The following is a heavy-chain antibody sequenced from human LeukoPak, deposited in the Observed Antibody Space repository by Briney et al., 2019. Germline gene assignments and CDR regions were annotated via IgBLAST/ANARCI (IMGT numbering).Heavy chain of an antibody. CDR1: GDSIGNYH. CDR2: SHSSGRT. J-gene: IGHJ4*02. CDR3: ARRDITSVWSFNY. V-gene: IGHV4-4*07. D-gene: IGHD6-19*01. Sequence: SETLSLTCSVSGDSIGNYHWSWIRQPAGKGLEWIGQSHSSGRTNYNPPLESRVTVSIDTPENQFYLTIRSVTAADTAIYYCARRDITSVWSFNYWGQGILVTVS.